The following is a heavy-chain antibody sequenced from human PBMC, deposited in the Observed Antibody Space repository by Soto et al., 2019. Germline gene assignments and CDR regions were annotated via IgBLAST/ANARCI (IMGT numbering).Heavy chain of an antibody. D-gene: IGHD6-25*01. CDR3: ARVVWTRSGPQNFFAY. J-gene: IGHJ4*02. V-gene: IGHV1-18*01. CDR2: ISPSSGYT. Sequence: QVQLVQSEGEMKQPGASVKVSCKASGYRFTTYGFCWVRQIPGQGLEWMGYISPSSGYTTYAPNLQDRVIMTTDSSTTTVCMELTSLRSDDTAVYYCARVVWTRSGPQNFFAYWGQGALVTVSS. CDR1: GYRFTTYG.